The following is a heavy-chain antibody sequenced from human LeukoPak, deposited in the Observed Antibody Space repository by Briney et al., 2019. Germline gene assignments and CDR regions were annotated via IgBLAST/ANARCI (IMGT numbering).Heavy chain of an antibody. D-gene: IGHD6-19*01. J-gene: IGHJ6*02. CDR1: GGSISSYY. CDR2: IYYSGST. Sequence: KTSETLSLTCTVSGGSISSYYWSWIRQPPGKGLEWIGYIYYSGSTNYNPSLKSRVTISVDTSKNQFSLKLSSVTAADTAVYYCARYSSGWYWGGTGLDVWGQGTTVIVSS. V-gene: IGHV4-59*08. CDR3: ARYSSGWYWGGTGLDV.